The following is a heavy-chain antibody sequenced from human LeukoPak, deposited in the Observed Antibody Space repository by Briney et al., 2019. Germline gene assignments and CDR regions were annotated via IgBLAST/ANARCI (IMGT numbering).Heavy chain of an antibody. J-gene: IGHJ6*03. D-gene: IGHD3-22*01. CDR3: ARGPRYYCDSSGPHYYYYYMDV. Sequence: ASVKVSCKVSGYTLTELSMHWVRQAPGKGLEWMGGFDPEDGETIYAQKFQGRVTMTEDTSTDTAYMELSSLRSDDTAVYYCARGPRYYCDSSGPHYYYYYMDVWGKGTTVTISS. V-gene: IGHV1-24*01. CDR1: GYTLTELS. CDR2: FDPEDGET.